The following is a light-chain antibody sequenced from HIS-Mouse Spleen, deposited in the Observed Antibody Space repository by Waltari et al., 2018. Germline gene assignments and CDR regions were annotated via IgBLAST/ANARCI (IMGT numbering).Light chain of an antibody. V-gene: IGLV3-10*01. CDR1: ALPTKH. J-gene: IGLJ2*01. CDR3: YSTDSSGNHRV. Sequence: SYELTQPPSVSVSPGQTARITCSGDALPTKHAYWYQQKSGQAPVLVIYEDSKRPSGFPERFSGSSSGTMATLTISGAQVEDEADYYCYSTDSSGNHRVFGGGTKLTVL. CDR2: EDS.